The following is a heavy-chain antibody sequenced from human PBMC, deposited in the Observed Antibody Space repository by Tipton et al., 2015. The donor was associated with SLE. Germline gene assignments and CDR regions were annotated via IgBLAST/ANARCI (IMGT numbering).Heavy chain of an antibody. CDR1: GGSISSSNW. CDR3: ASWAYYYDSSGYAWFDP. D-gene: IGHD3-22*01. J-gene: IGHJ5*02. Sequence: TLSLTCAVSGGSISSSNWWSWVRQSAGKGLEWIGEINHSGSTNYNPSLKSRVTISVDTSKNQFSLKLSSVTAADTAVYYCASWAYYYDSSGYAWFDPWGQGTLVTVSS. CDR2: INHSGST. V-gene: IGHV4-4*02.